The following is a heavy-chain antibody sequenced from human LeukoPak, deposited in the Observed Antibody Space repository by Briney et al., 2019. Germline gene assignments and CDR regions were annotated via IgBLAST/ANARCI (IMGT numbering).Heavy chain of an antibody. D-gene: IGHD2-15*01. CDR2: IRSKANSYAT. V-gene: IGHV3-73*01. CDR1: GFTFSGSA. J-gene: IGHJ4*02. CDR3: TTPNCTGGSCPTDY. Sequence: GGSLSLSCAASGFTFSGSALHWVRQASGKGLEWVGRIRSKANSYATAYAASVKGRFTISRDDSKNTAYLQMNSLKTEDSAVYYCTTPNCTGGSCPTDYWGQGTLVTVSS.